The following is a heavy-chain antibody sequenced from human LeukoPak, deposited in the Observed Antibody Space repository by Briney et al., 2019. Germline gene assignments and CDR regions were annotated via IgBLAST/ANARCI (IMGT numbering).Heavy chain of an antibody. Sequence: SVKVSCKASGGTFSSYAISWVRQAPGQGLEWMGGIIPIFGIANYAQKFQGRVTITADKSTSTAYMELSSLRSEDTAVYYCARAGSGSYFFHFDYWGQGTLVTVSS. D-gene: IGHD1-26*01. V-gene: IGHV1-69*10. J-gene: IGHJ4*02. CDR3: ARAGSGSYFFHFDY. CDR1: GGTFSSYA. CDR2: IIPIFGIA.